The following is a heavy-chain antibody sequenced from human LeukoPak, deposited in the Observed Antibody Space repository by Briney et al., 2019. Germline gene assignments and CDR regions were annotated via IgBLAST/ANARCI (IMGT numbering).Heavy chain of an antibody. V-gene: IGHV3-21*01. CDR1: GFIFSSYS. D-gene: IGHD2-15*01. J-gene: IGHJ6*02. CDR2: ISNSGLYI. CDR3: ARHMTPESTTPYYYGMDV. Sequence: PGGSLRLSCAASGFIFSSYSMNWVRQAPGKGLEWVSSISNSGLYIFYADSLKGRFTMSRDNGKNSLFLQMNSLRAEDTAVYFCARHMTPESTTPYYYGMDVWGQGTTVTVSS.